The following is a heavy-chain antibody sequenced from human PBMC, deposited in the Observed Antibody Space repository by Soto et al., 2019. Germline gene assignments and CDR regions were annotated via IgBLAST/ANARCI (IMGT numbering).Heavy chain of an antibody. CDR1: GFTFDNYA. CDR2: ISWNSNTI. V-gene: IGHV3-9*01. J-gene: IGHJ6*02. Sequence: GGSLRLSCAASGFTFDNYAMHWVRQAPGKGLEWVSGISWNSNTIAYADSVKGRFTISRDNSKNTLYLQMNSLRAEDTAVYYCAKVLKFYYYYYGMDVWGQGTTVTVSS. D-gene: IGHD3-9*01. CDR3: AKVLKFYYYYYGMDV.